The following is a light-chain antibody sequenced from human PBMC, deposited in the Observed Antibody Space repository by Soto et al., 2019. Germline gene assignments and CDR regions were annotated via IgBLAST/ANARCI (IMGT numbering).Light chain of an antibody. V-gene: IGLV1-47*01. CDR2: KND. CDR1: SSNIESNF. CDR3: AAWDDSLSGLV. J-gene: IGLJ1*01. Sequence: QPVLTQPPSASGTPGQRVTISCSGSSSNIESNFVHWYQQLPGTAPKLLIYKNDRRPSGVPDRFSGSKSGTSASLAISGLRSEDEAEYYCAAWDDSLSGLVFGTGTKLTVL.